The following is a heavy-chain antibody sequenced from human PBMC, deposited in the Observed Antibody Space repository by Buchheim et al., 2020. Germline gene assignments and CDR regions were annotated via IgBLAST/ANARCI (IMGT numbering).Heavy chain of an antibody. V-gene: IGHV3-30*18. D-gene: IGHD3-3*01. CDR3: AKDRYDFWSGYLF. CDR2: ISYDGSNK. Sequence: QVQLVESGGGVVQPGRSLRLSCAASGFTFSSYGMHWVRQAPGKGLEWVAVISYDGSNKYYADSVKGRFTISRDNSKNTLYLQMNSLRAEDTAVYYCAKDRYDFWSGYLFWGQGTL. CDR1: GFTFSSYG. J-gene: IGHJ4*02.